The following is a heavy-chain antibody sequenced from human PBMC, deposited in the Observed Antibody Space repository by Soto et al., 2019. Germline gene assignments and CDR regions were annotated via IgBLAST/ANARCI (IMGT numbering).Heavy chain of an antibody. D-gene: IGHD3-10*01. V-gene: IGHV3-30*18. CDR3: AKVHYYGSGSYPYYYYGMDV. J-gene: IGHJ6*02. CDR2: ISYDGSNK. Sequence: GGSLRLSCAASGFTFSSYGMHWVRQAPGKGLEWVAVISYDGSNKYYADSVKGRFTISRDNSKNTLYLQMNSLRAEDTAVYYCAKVHYYGSGSYPYYYYGMDVWGQGTTVTVYS. CDR1: GFTFSSYG.